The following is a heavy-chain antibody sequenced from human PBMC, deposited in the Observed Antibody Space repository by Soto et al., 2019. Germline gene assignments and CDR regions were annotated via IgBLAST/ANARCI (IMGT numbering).Heavy chain of an antibody. CDR2: VYNIGST. D-gene: IGHD7-27*01. J-gene: IGHJ4*02. CDR1: GGSISSGGYF. CDR3: ARGPAGDKVDY. V-gene: IGHV4-30-4*01. Sequence: QVQLQESGPGLVEPSQTLSLTCTVSGGSISSGGYFWSWIRQPPGKGLEWIGHVYNIGSTYSNPSLTRRVTISVDKSKNQFSLRLSFVTAADTAVYYCARGPAGDKVDYWGQGTLVTVSS.